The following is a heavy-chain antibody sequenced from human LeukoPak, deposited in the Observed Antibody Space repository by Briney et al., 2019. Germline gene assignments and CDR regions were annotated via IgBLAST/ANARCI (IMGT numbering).Heavy chain of an antibody. CDR1: GYTFTGYY. Sequence: ASVKVSCKASGYTFTGYYMHWVRQAPGQGLEWMGWINPNSGGTNYAQKFQGRVTMTRDTSISTAYMGLSRLRSDDTAVYYCARDRSGRKIMVVAATVFGYWGQGTLVTVSS. D-gene: IGHD2-15*01. J-gene: IGHJ4*02. CDR3: ARDRSGRKIMVVAATVFGY. V-gene: IGHV1-2*02. CDR2: INPNSGGT.